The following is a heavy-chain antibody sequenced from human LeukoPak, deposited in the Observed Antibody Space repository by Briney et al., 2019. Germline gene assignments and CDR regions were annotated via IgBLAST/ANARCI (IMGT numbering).Heavy chain of an antibody. D-gene: IGHD3-22*01. J-gene: IGHJ4*02. CDR1: GLPLMSNY. Sequence: PGGSLSPSFAAPGLPLMSNYMSGVRPAPGKGLEGGAFIYSRGSTYYAASVKGRFTISRDNSKNTLYLQMNSLRAEDTAVYYCARDRYYDSSGYYDYWGQGTLVTVSS. CDR3: ARDRYYDSSGYYDY. V-gene: IGHV3-53*01. CDR2: IYSRGST.